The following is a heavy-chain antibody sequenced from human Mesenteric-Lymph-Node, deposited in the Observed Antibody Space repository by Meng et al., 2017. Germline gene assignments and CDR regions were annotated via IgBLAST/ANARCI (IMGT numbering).Heavy chain of an antibody. CDR3: ARSAYCGGDCYSVHFDY. D-gene: IGHD2-21*02. Sequence: ASVKVSCKASGYTFTSYAMHWVRQAPGQRLEWMGWINAGNGNTKYSQKFQGRVTITRDTSASTAYMELSSLRSEDTAVYYCARSAYCGGDCYSVHFDYWGQGTLVTVSS. J-gene: IGHJ4*02. CDR2: INAGNGNT. V-gene: IGHV1-3*01. CDR1: GYTFTSYA.